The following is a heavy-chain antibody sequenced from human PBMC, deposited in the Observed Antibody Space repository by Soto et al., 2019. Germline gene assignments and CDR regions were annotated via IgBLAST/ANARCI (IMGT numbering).Heavy chain of an antibody. CDR1: GFTFSSYA. Sequence: GGSLRLSCAASGFTFSSYAMSWVRQAPGKGLEWVSAISGSGGSTYYADSVKGRFTISRDNSKNTLYLQMNSLRAEDTAVYYCAKRAAPYYYDSSGYHFDYWGQGTLVTSPQ. CDR2: ISGSGGST. CDR3: AKRAAPYYYDSSGYHFDY. V-gene: IGHV3-23*01. D-gene: IGHD3-22*01. J-gene: IGHJ4*02.